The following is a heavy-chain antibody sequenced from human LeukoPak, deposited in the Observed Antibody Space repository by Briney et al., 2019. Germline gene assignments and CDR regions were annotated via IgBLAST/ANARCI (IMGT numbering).Heavy chain of an antibody. D-gene: IGHD3-22*01. CDR1: GYTLTELS. Sequence: ASVKVSCKVSGYTLTELSMHWVRQAPGKGLEWMGGFDPEDGETIYAQKFQGRVTMTGDTSTDTAYMELSSLRSEDTAVYYCATMYYYDSSGYLVFVDYWGQGTLVTVSS. V-gene: IGHV1-24*01. J-gene: IGHJ4*02. CDR2: FDPEDGET. CDR3: ATMYYYDSSGYLVFVDY.